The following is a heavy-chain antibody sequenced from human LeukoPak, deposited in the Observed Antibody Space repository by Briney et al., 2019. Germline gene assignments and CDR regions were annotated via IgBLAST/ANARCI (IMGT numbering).Heavy chain of an antibody. J-gene: IGHJ5*02. V-gene: IGHV4-59*08. D-gene: IGHD5-24*01. Sequence: SETLSLTCTVSGGSISSYYWGWIRQPPGKGLEWIGYIYYSGSTNYNPSLKSRVTISVDTSKNQFSLKLSSVTAADTAVYYCARSGDGYNFYWFDPWGQGTLVTVSS. CDR3: ARSGDGYNFYWFDP. CDR2: IYYSGST. CDR1: GGSISSYY.